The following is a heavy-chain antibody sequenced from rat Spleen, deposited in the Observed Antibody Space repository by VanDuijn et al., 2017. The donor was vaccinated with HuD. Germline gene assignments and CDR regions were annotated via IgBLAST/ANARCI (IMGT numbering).Heavy chain of an antibody. CDR2: ISTGGGNT. CDR3: ARPLDHSFDVYWFAY. Sequence: EVQLVESGGGLVQPGRSMRLSCTALGFTFSNYYMAWVRQAPTEGLEWVASISTGGGNTYYRDSVKGRFTLSRDNAKNTLYLQMDSLRSEDTATYYCARPLDHSFDVYWFAYWGQGTLVTVSS. J-gene: IGHJ3*01. D-gene: IGHD1-12*01. CDR1: GFTFSNYY. V-gene: IGHV5-25*01.